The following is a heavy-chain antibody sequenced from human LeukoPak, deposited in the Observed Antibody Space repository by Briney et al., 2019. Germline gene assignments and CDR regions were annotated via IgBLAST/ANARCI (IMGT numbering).Heavy chain of an antibody. CDR2: INHSGSA. J-gene: IGHJ4*02. Sequence: PSETLSLTCAVYGGPFSGYYWSWIRQPPGKGLEWIGEINHSGSANYNPSLKSRVTISVDMSKNQFSLKLNSVTAADTAVYYCARARGDYHDSSGYYSAFDYWGQGTLVTVSS. D-gene: IGHD3-22*01. CDR1: GGPFSGYY. CDR3: ARARGDYHDSSGYYSAFDY. V-gene: IGHV4-34*01.